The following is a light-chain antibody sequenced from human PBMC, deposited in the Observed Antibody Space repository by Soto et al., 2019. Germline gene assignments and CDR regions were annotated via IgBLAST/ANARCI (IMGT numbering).Light chain of an antibody. Sequence: DIVLAPTPGPLSLSPGERATPSCRASQSISSNYLAWYQHKPGQAPRLLIYDASNRATGIPARFSGSGSGTDFILTISRLEPEDFAVYYCQQYGSSPLTFGGGTKVDIK. V-gene: IGKV3-20*01. CDR3: QQYGSSPLT. CDR1: QSISSNY. CDR2: DAS. J-gene: IGKJ4*01.